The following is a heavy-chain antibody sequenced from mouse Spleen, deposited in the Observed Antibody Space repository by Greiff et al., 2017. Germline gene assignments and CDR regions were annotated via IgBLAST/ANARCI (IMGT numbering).Heavy chain of an antibody. J-gene: IGHJ3*01. CDR1: GFTFSSYA. CDR2: ISSGGGNT. V-gene: IGHV5-9-3*01. CDR3: ARHGYRYDRLAY. Sequence: EVHLVESGGGLVKLGGSLKLSCASSGFTFSSYAMSWVRQTPEKRLEWVATISSGGGNTYYPDSVKGRFTISRDNAKNTLYLQMSSLKSEDTAMYYCARHGYRYDRLAYWGQGTLVTVSA. D-gene: IGHD2-14*01.